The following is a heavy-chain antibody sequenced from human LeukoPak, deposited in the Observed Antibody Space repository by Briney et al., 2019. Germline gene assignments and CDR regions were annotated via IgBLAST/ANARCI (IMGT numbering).Heavy chain of an antibody. CDR3: ASNPPRTGDFNY. CDR2: MSPNNGNT. CDR1: GYTFTNYD. J-gene: IGHJ4*02. D-gene: IGHD7-27*01. Sequence: ASVKVSCKTSGYTFTNYDINWVRQATGQGLEWMGWMSPNNGNTGYAQKFQGRVTMTRDTSINTAYMELSSLRSEDTAVYYCASNPPRTGDFNYWDQGALVTVSS. V-gene: IGHV1-8*01.